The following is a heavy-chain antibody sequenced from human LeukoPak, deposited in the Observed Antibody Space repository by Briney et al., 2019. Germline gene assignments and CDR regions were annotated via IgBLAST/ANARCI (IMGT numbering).Heavy chain of an antibody. CDR1: GFTFTDYY. CDR2: INPNSGGT. Sequence: ASVKVSCKASGFTFTDYYMHWVRQAPGQGLEWMGWINPNSGGTYYAQKFQGRVTMTRDTSVSTAYMELSRLRFDDTAVYYCARGFRDRQFDYWGQGTLVTVSS. CDR3: ARGFRDRQFDY. V-gene: IGHV1-2*02. J-gene: IGHJ4*02.